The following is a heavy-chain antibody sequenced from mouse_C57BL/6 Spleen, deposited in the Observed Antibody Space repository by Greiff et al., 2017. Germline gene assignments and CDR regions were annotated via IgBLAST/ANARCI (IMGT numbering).Heavy chain of an antibody. Sequence: EVQPQESGPGMVKPSQSLSLTCTVTGYSITSGYDWHWIRHFPGNKLEWMGYISYSGSTNYNPSLKSRISITHDTSKNHFFLKLNSVTTEDTATYYCAREGSSVFAYWGQGTLVTVSA. CDR2: ISYSGST. V-gene: IGHV3-1*01. J-gene: IGHJ3*01. D-gene: IGHD1-1*01. CDR1: GYSITSGYD. CDR3: AREGSSVFAY.